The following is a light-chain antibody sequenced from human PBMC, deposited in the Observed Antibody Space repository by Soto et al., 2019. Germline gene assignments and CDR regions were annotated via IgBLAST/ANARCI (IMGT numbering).Light chain of an antibody. V-gene: IGKV3-11*01. Sequence: EIVLTQSPATLSLSPGERATLSCRASQSFSSSFAWYQQKPGQAPRLLIYDASKRATGIPARFSGRGSGTDFNLTISSLEPEDFSVYYCQKRRQWPPVITFGQGTRLEIK. CDR2: DAS. J-gene: IGKJ5*01. CDR1: QSFSSS. CDR3: QKRRQWPPVIT.